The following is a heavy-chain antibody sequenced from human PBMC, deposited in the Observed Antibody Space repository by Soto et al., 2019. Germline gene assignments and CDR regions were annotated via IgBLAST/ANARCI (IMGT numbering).Heavy chain of an antibody. CDR1: GGSISSSNW. D-gene: IGHD6-13*01. Sequence: QVQLQESGPGLVKPSGTLSLTCAVSGGSISSSNWWSWVRQPPGKGLEWIGEIYHSGSTNYNPSLKRRITISVDKSKNQFSLKLSSVTAADTAVYYCASSGPYSSSWYYFDYWGQGTLVTVSS. J-gene: IGHJ4*02. CDR2: IYHSGST. CDR3: ASSGPYSSSWYYFDY. V-gene: IGHV4-4*02.